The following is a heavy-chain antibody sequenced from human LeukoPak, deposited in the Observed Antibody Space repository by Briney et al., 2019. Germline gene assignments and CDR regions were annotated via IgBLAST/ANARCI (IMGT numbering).Heavy chain of an antibody. Sequence: GGSLRLSCAASGFTFSNYWMHWIRQAPGRGLVWVSRINSDGSSTSYADSVKGRFTISRDNAKNTLYLQMNSLRVEDTAVYYCARDYGRSRDYGMDVWGPGTTVTVSS. D-gene: IGHD3-10*01. CDR1: GFTFSNYW. J-gene: IGHJ6*02. V-gene: IGHV3-74*01. CDR2: INSDGSST. CDR3: ARDYGRSRDYGMDV.